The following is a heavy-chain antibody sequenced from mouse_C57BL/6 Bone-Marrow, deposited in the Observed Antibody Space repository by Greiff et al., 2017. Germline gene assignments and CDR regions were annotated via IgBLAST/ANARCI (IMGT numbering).Heavy chain of an antibody. Sequence: VQLQQSGPELVKPGASVKIPCKASGYTFTDYYMNWVKQSHGKSLEWIGDINPNNGGTSYNQKFKGKATLTVDKSSSTAYMELRSLTSEDSAVYYCARYRFITTVVFDFWGQGTTLTVSS. CDR2: INPNNGGT. J-gene: IGHJ2*01. CDR3: ARYRFITTVVFDF. D-gene: IGHD1-1*01. V-gene: IGHV1-26*01. CDR1: GYTFTDYY.